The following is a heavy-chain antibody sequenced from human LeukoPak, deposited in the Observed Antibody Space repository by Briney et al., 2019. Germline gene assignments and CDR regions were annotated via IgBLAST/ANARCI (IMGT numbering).Heavy chain of an antibody. CDR2: IYTSGST. Sequence: SETLSLTCTVSGGSISSGSYYWSWIRQPAGKGLEWIGRIYTSGSTNYNPSLKSRVTISVDTSKNQFSLKLSSVTAANTAVYYCARDYYDRFDPWGQGTLVTVSS. D-gene: IGHD3-22*01. V-gene: IGHV4-61*02. CDR1: GGSISSGSYY. CDR3: ARDYYDRFDP. J-gene: IGHJ5*02.